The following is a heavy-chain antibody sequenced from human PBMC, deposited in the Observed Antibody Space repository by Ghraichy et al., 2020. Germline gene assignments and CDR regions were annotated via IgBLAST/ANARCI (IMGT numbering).Heavy chain of an antibody. CDR1: GFTVSSNY. D-gene: IGHD3-22*01. Sequence: GGSLRLSCAASGFTVSSNYMSWVRQAPGKGLEWVSVIYSGGSTYYADSVKGRFTISRDNSKNTLYLQMNSLRAEDTAVYYCERGWGSYYYDSSGYDYWGQGTLVTVSS. J-gene: IGHJ4*02. CDR3: ERGWGSYYYDSSGYDY. V-gene: IGHV3-66*01. CDR2: IYSGGST.